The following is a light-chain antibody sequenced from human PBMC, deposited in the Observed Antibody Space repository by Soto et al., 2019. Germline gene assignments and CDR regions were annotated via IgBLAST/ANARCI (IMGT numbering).Light chain of an antibody. CDR1: SSDVGGYNY. V-gene: IGLV2-8*01. Sequence: QSALTQPPSASGSPGQSVTISCTGTSSDVGGYNYVSWYQQHPGKAPKLMIYEVSKRPSGVPDRFSGSKSGNTASLTVSGLQGGDEADYYSSSTAGSNNWRVVFGGGTHLTVL. CDR2: EVS. CDR3: SSTAGSNNWRVV. J-gene: IGLJ2*01.